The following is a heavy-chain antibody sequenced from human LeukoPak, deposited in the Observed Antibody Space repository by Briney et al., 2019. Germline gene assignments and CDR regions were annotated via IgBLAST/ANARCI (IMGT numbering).Heavy chain of an antibody. CDR3: ARDGQLGAFDY. Sequence: SETLSLTCTVSGGSISSYYRSWIRQPPGKGLEWIGYIYYSGSTNYNPCLKSRVTISVDTSKNQFSLKLSSVTAADTAVYYCARDGQLGAFDYWGQGTLVTVSS. CDR2: IYYSGST. V-gene: IGHV4-59*01. D-gene: IGHD6-6*01. J-gene: IGHJ4*02. CDR1: GGSISSYY.